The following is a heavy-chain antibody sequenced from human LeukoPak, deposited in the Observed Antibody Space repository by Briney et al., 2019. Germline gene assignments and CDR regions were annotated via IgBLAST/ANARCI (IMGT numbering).Heavy chain of an antibody. CDR3: ARVSGYSGYGFRYYFDY. D-gene: IGHD5-12*01. CDR2: IKQDGSEK. Sequence: PGGSLRLSCAASGFTFNSYWMSWVRQAPGKGLEWVANIKQDGSEKYYVDSVKGRFTISRDNAKNSLYLQMNSLRAEDTAVYYCARVSGYSGYGFRYYFDYWGQGTLVTVSS. J-gene: IGHJ4*02. CDR1: GFTFNSYW. V-gene: IGHV3-7*03.